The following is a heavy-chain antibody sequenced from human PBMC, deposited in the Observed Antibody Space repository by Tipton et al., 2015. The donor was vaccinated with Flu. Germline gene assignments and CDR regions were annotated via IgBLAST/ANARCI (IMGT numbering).Heavy chain of an antibody. Sequence: TLSLTCTVSDGSDGALSSGGYYRSWIRQPPGKGLEWIGYISHRGSTNYNPSLKSRVAMFLDTSKRQFSLKLTSVSASDTAIYYCASGVFSHLSSFYYYFDSWGQGTL. J-gene: IGHJ4*02. CDR1: DGSDGALSSGGYY. CDR3: ASGVFSHLSSFYYYFDS. CDR2: ISHRGST. D-gene: IGHD2/OR15-2a*01. V-gene: IGHV4-61*08.